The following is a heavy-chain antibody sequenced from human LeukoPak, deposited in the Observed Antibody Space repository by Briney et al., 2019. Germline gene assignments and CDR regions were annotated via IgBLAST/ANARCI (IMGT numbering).Heavy chain of an antibody. CDR3: ARERLGDGYLDY. D-gene: IGHD5-24*01. J-gene: IGHJ4*02. V-gene: IGHV3-53*01. CDR2: IYSGGST. CDR1: GFTVSSNY. Sequence: GGSLRLSCAASGFTVSSNYMSWVRQAPGKGLEWVSVIYSGGSTYYADSVKGRFTISRDNSKNTLYLQMNSLRAEDTAVYYCARERLGDGYLDYWGQGTLVTVSS.